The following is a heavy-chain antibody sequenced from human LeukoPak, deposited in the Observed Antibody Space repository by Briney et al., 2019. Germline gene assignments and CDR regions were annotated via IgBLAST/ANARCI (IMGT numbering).Heavy chain of an antibody. CDR2: IKSKTDGGTT. V-gene: IGHV3-15*01. CDR3: TTGDPEGIAAADY. CDR1: GFTFSSYS. J-gene: IGHJ4*02. Sequence: GSLRLSCAASGFTFSSYSMNWVRQAPGKGLEWVGRIKSKTDGGTTDYAAPVKGRFTISRDDSKNTLYLQMNSLKTEDTAVYYCTTGDPEGIAAADYWGQGTLVTVSS. D-gene: IGHD6-13*01.